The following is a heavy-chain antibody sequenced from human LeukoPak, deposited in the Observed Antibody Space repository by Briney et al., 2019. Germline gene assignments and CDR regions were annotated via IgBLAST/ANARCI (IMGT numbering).Heavy chain of an antibody. CDR1: GFTFSSYA. CDR2: ISYDGSNK. Sequence: GGSLRLSCAASGFTFSSYAMHWVRQAPDKGLEWVAVISYDGSNKYYADSVKGRFTISRDNSKNTLYLQMNSLRAEDTAVYYCAREPTHSGNEYWGQATLVTVSS. CDR3: AREPTHSGNEY. V-gene: IGHV3-30*04. J-gene: IGHJ4*02. D-gene: IGHD1-26*01.